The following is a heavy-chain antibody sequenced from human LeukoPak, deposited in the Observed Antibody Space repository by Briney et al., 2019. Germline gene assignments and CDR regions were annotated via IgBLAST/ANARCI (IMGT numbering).Heavy chain of an antibody. CDR1: GGTFSSYA. V-gene: IGHV1-69*13. CDR2: IIPIFGTA. J-gene: IGHJ5*02. Sequence: SVKVSCKASGGTFSSYAISWVRQAPGQGLEWMGGIIPIFGTANYAQKFQGRVTITADESTSTAYMKLSSLRSEDTAVYYCARRYYDYVFNWFDPWGQGTLVTVSS. D-gene: IGHD3-16*01. CDR3: ARRYYDYVFNWFDP.